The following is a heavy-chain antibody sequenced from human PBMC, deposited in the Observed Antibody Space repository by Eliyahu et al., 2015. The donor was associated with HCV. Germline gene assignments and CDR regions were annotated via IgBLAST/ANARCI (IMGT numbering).Heavy chain of an antibody. Sequence: EVQLVESGGGLVQPGGSLRLSCAASGFTFSSYWMXWVRRAPGKGLEWVANIKQAGSEKYYVDSVRGRFTISRDNAKSSLNLQMNSLRAEDTAVYYCARFVSLGTGLVGWGYFDHWGQGTLVTVSS. V-gene: IGHV3-7*01. D-gene: IGHD1-26*01. CDR1: GFTFSSYW. CDR2: IKQAGSEK. CDR3: ARFVSLGTGLVGWGYFDH. J-gene: IGHJ4*02.